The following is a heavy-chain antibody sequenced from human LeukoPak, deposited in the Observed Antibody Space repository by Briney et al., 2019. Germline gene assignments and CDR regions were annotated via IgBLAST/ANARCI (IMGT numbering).Heavy chain of an antibody. CDR2: IIPLFGIA. J-gene: IGHJ6*02. D-gene: IGHD6-19*01. CDR3: ARASGWYEGDYYYYYGMDV. CDR1: GGTFSSYA. V-gene: IGHV1-69*04. Sequence: SVKVSCKASGGTFSSYAISWVRQAPGQGLEWMGRIIPLFGIANYAQKFQGRVTITADKSTSTAYMELSSLRSEDTAVYYCARASGWYEGDYYYYYGMDVWGQGTTVTVSS.